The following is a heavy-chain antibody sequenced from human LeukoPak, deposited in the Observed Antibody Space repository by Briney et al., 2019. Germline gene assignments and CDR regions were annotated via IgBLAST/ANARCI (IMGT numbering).Heavy chain of an antibody. J-gene: IGHJ4*02. CDR2: INTDGSST. CDR3: ARDFQFRGV. CDR1: GSIFSIYW. V-gene: IGHV3-74*01. Sequence: PGGSLRLSCAASGSIFSIYWMHWVRQAPGKGLVWVSRINTDGSSTSYVDSVKGRFTISRDNAKNTMYLQMNGLRAEDTAVYYCARDFQFRGVWGQGTLVTVSS. D-gene: IGHD3-10*01.